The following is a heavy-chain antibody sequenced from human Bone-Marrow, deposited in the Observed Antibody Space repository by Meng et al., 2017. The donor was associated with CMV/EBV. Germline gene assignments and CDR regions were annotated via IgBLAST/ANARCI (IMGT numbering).Heavy chain of an antibody. D-gene: IGHD3-22*01. CDR2: IIPILGIA. V-gene: IGHV1-69*02. J-gene: IGHJ4*02. CDR1: GGTFSSYT. CDR3: ARNIFDSSGYGGDYFDY. Sequence: SVKVSCKASGGTFSSYTISCVRQAPGQGLVWMGRIIPILGIANYAQKFQGRVTITADKSTSTAYMELSSPRSEDTAVYYCARNIFDSSGYGGDYFDYWGQGTLVTVSS.